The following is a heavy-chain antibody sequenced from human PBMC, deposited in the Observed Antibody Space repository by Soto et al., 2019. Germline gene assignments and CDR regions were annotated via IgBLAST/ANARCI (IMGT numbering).Heavy chain of an antibody. CDR1: GFSLSDPRVG. Sequence: QVTLKESGPVLVKPTEPLTLTCTVSGFSLSDPRVGVSWIRQPPGKALEWLAHIFPNDEKSYNTSLNSRLTIYKDTSKGQVVLTLANTDPVDTATYYCARSSRHAYDYDYWGQGTLVTVSS. J-gene: IGHJ4*02. D-gene: IGHD6-6*01. CDR2: IFPNDEK. CDR3: ARSSRHAYDYDY. V-gene: IGHV2-26*01.